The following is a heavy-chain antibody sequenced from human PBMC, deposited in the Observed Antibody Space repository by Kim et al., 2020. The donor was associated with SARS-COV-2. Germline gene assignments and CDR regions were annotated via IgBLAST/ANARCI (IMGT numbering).Heavy chain of an antibody. D-gene: IGHD3-10*01. J-gene: IGHJ4*02. V-gene: IGHV2-5*01. Sequence: SPSLKSRLTITKDTSKNQVVLTMTNMDPVDTATYYCAHRRPMVRGVYFDYWGQGTLVTVSS. CDR3: AHRRPMVRGVYFDY.